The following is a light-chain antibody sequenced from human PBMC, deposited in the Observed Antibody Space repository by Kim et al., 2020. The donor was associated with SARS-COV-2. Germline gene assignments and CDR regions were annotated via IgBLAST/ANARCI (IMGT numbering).Light chain of an antibody. CDR3: SSYTSSSTRLYV. V-gene: IGLV2-14*03. J-gene: IGLJ1*01. Sequence: ITISGTGTSSDVGGYNYVSWYQQHPGKAPKLMIYDVSNRPSGVSNRFSGSKSGNTASLTISGLQAEDEADYYCSSYTSSSTRLYVVGTGTKVTVL. CDR2: DVS. CDR1: SSDVGGYNY.